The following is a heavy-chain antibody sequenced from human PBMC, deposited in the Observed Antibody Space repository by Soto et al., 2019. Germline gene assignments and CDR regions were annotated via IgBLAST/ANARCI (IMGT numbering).Heavy chain of an antibody. J-gene: IGHJ4*02. CDR2: ISWNSGSI. CDR1: GFTFDDYA. CDR3: AKVGCSSTSFYALDY. Sequence: EVQLVESGGGLVQPGRSLRLSCAASGFTFDDYAMHWVRQAPGKGLEWVSGISWNSGSIGYADSVEGRFTISRENAKNSLYLQMNSLRAEDTALYYCAKVGCSSTSFYALDYWGQGTLVTVSS. D-gene: IGHD2-2*01. V-gene: IGHV3-9*01.